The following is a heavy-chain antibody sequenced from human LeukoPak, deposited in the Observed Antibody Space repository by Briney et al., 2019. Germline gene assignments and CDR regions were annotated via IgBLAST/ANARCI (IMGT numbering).Heavy chain of an antibody. J-gene: IGHJ4*02. CDR3: ARDKIVGATYFDY. CDR2: IKQDGSEK. V-gene: IGHV3-7*01. D-gene: IGHD1-26*01. CDR1: EFTFSSYS. Sequence: GGSLRLSCAASEFTFSSYSMNWVRQAPGKGLEWVANIKQDGSEKYYVDSVKGRFTISRDNAKNSLYLQMNSLRAEDTAVYYCARDKIVGATYFDYWGQGTLVTVSS.